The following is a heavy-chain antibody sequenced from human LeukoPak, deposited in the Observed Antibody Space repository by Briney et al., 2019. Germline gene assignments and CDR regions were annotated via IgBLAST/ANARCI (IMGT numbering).Heavy chain of an antibody. Sequence: SETLSLTCTVSGGSISSYYWSWIRQPPGKGLEWIGYIYYSGSTNYNPSLKSRVTIAIDTSKNQFSLKLSSVTAADTAVYYCAREWNYYAFEIWGQGTMVSVSS. D-gene: IGHD1-7*01. CDR1: GGSISSYY. J-gene: IGHJ3*02. CDR2: IYYSGST. V-gene: IGHV4-59*12. CDR3: AREWNYYAFEI.